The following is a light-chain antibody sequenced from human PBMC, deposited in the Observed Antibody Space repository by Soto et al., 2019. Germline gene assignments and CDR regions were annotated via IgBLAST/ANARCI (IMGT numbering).Light chain of an antibody. V-gene: IGKV1-39*01. J-gene: IGKJ1*01. CDR1: QTVNNF. CDR3: QQSYTTPWT. CDR2: GSS. Sequence: DIQMTQSPSSLSASVGDNVTITCRAGQTVNNFLNWYQQKPEKAPKLLIYGSSHLQSGVPSRFSGSGSATDFTLTISRLQPEDFALYFCQQSYTTPWTFGRGTKVDI.